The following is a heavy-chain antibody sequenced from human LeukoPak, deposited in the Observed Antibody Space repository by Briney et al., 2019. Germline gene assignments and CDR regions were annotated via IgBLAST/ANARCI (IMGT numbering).Heavy chain of an antibody. J-gene: IGHJ4*02. CDR3: AREFVQWEPDY. CDR2: IYYSGST. V-gene: IGHV4-59*01. D-gene: IGHD1-26*01. CDR1: GGSISSYY. Sequence: SETLSLTCTVSGGSISSYYWSWIRQPPGKGLEWIWYIYYSGSTNYNPSLKSRVTISVDTSKNQFSLKLSSVTAADTAVYYCAREFVQWEPDYWGQGTLLTVSS.